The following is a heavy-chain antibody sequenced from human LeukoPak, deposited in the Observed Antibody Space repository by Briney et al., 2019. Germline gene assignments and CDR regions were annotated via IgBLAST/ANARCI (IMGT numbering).Heavy chain of an antibody. V-gene: IGHV3-21*01. Sequence: PGGSLRLSCAASGFTFSSYSMNWVRQAPGKGLEWVSSISSSSSYISYADSVKGRFTISRDNAKNSLYLQMNSLRAEDTAVYYCARDLFRIAAAPQGPDYWGQGTLVTVSS. CDR3: ARDLFRIAAAPQGPDY. J-gene: IGHJ4*02. CDR2: ISSSSSYI. CDR1: GFTFSSYS. D-gene: IGHD6-13*01.